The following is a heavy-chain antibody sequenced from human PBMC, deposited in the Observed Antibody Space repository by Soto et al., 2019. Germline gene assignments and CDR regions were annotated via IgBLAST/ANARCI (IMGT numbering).Heavy chain of an antibody. J-gene: IGHJ3*02. CDR1: GGSISSGGYY. V-gene: IGHV4-31*03. D-gene: IGHD3-10*01. Sequence: QVPLQESGPGLVKPSQTLSLTCTVSGGSISSGGYYWSRIRQHPGKGPEWIGNIYYSGSTYYNPSLKSRVTISVDTSKNQFSLKLSSVTAADTAVYYCARVGSYHSTAFDIWGQGTMVTVSS. CDR3: ARVGSYHSTAFDI. CDR2: IYYSGST.